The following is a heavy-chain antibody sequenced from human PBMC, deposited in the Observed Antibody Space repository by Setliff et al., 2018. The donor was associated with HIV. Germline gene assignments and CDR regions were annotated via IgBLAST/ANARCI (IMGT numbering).Heavy chain of an antibody. Sequence: GGSLRLSCAASGFTFSSYWMTWVRQAPGKGLEWVANINQDGSEQNFVDSVTGRFTISRDNAKNSLYLRMNSLRAEDTAIYYCARGRRVSSNYYYYYYMDVWGKGTTVTVSS. V-gene: IGHV3-7*03. J-gene: IGHJ6*03. CDR1: GFTFSSYW. CDR2: INQDGSEQ. D-gene: IGHD2-2*01. CDR3: ARGRRVSSNYYYYYYMDV.